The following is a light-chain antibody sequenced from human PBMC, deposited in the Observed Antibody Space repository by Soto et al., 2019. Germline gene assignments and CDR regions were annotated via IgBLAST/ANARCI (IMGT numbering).Light chain of an antibody. Sequence: QSVLTQPASLSGPPGQSITISCTGTSSDVGGYNYVSWYQQHPGKAPKLMIYDVSNRPSGVSNRFSGSKSGNTASLTISGLQAEDEADYYCSSYTSSSTPVFGTGTKVTVL. CDR2: DVS. CDR1: SSDVGGYNY. CDR3: SSYTSSSTPV. J-gene: IGLJ1*01. V-gene: IGLV2-14*01.